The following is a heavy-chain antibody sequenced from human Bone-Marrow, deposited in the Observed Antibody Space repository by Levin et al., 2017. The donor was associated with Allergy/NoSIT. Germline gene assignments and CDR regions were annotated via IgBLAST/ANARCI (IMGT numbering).Heavy chain of an antibody. CDR2: IKQDGSEK. D-gene: IGHD2-2*01. CDR3: AREARGYCISTSCYLGGFWFDP. V-gene: IGHV3-7*01. J-gene: IGHJ5*02. CDR1: GFTFSSYW. Sequence: GESLKISCAASGFTFSSYWMSWVRQAPGKGLEWVANIKQDGSEKYYVDSVKGRFTISRDNAKNSLYLQMNSLRAEDTAVYYCAREARGYCISTSCYLGGFWFDPWGQGTLVTVSS.